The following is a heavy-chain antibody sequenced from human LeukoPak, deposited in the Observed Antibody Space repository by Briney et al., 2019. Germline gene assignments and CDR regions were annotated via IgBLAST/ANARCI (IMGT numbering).Heavy chain of an antibody. V-gene: IGHV3-21*01. J-gene: IGHJ6*02. CDR2: ISSSSSYI. D-gene: IGHD3-3*01. CDR3: ARDRITIFGVVSKHYDMDV. CDR1: GFTFSSYS. Sequence: GGSLRLSCAASGFTFSSYSMNWVRQAPVKGLEWVSSISSSSSYIYYADSVKGRFTISRGNAKNSLYLQMNSLRAEDTAVYYCARDRITIFGVVSKHYDMDVWGQGTTVTVSS.